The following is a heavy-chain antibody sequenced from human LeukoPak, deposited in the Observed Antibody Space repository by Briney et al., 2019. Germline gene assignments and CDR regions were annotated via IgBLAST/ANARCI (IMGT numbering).Heavy chain of an antibody. CDR2: IVAGSGNT. Sequence: SVKVSCKASGFTFTSSAVQWVRQARAQRLEWIGWIVAGSGNTNYAQKFQERVTITRDMSTSLVYMELSSLRSEDTAVYYCAAEAAYYYDSRDAFDVWGQGTMVTVSS. CDR3: AAEAAYYYDSRDAFDV. V-gene: IGHV1-58*01. J-gene: IGHJ3*01. CDR1: GFTFTSSA. D-gene: IGHD3-22*01.